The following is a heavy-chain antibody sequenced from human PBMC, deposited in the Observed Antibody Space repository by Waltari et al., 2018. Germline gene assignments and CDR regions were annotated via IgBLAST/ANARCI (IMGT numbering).Heavy chain of an antibody. CDR1: GYSMRSGYY. CDR2: IYPSGSS. D-gene: IGHD3-22*01. V-gene: IGHV4-38-2*01. J-gene: IGHJ3*02. Sequence: QVQLQESGPGLAKSSETLSLTCDVSGYSMRSGYYWGWIRQPPRKGLAWIASIYPSGSSNYNPSLRSRVTISVDTSRNQFSLEMTSVTATDTATYYCVAAKEYYYDGSGDDAFETWGQGTLVTVSS. CDR3: VAAKEYYYDGSGDDAFET.